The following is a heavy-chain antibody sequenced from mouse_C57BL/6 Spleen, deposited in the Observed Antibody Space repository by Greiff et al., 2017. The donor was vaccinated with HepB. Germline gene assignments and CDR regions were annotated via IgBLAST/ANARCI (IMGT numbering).Heavy chain of an antibody. CDR3: ARSLHYDGYQAWFAY. CDR2: IRNKANGYTT. J-gene: IGHJ3*01. Sequence: EVQGVESGGGLVQPGGSLSLSCAASGFTFTDYYMSWVRQPPGKALEWLGFIRNKANGYTTEYSASVKGRFTISRDNSQSILYLQMNALRAEDSATYYCARSLHYDGYQAWFAYWGQGTLVTVSA. V-gene: IGHV7-3*01. D-gene: IGHD2-3*01. CDR1: GFTFTDYY.